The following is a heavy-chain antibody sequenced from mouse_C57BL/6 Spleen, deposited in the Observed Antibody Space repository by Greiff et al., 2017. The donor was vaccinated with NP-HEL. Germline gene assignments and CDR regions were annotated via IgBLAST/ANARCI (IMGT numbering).Heavy chain of an antibody. J-gene: IGHJ3*01. CDR1: GYTFTSYW. V-gene: IGHV14-3*01. D-gene: IGHD2-1*01. CDR3: ARSGGNYPFAY. CDR2: IDPANGNT. Sequence: EVQLQQPGTELVKPGASVKLSCKASGYTFTSYWMHWVKQRPGQGLEWIGRIDPANGNTKYAPKFQGKATITADTSSNTAYLQLSSLTSEDTAIYYCARSGGNYPFAYWGQGTLVTVSA.